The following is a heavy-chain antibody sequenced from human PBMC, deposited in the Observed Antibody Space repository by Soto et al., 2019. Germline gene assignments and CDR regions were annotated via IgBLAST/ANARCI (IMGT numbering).Heavy chain of an antibody. CDR1: GGTFSSYA. D-gene: IGHD6-13*01. CDR3: AWQQQLVREEPHYGMDV. V-gene: IGHV1-69*13. Sequence: ASVKVSCKASGGTFSSYAISWVRQAPGQGLEWMGGIIPIFGTANYAQKFQGRVTITADESTSTAYMELSSLRSEDTAVYYCAWQQQLVREEPHYGMDVWGQGTTVTVSS. J-gene: IGHJ6*02. CDR2: IIPIFGTA.